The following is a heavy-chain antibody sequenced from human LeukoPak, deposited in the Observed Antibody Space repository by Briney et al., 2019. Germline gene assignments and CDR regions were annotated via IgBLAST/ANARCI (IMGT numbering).Heavy chain of an antibody. Sequence: GGSLRLSCAASGFTFDDYGMSWVRQAPGKGLEWVSGINWNGGSTGYADSVKGRFTISRDNAKNSLYLQMNSLRAEDTALYYCARGNLVDREVKRGVFDYWGQGTLVTVSS. V-gene: IGHV3-20*04. D-gene: IGHD2-15*01. CDR1: GFTFDDYG. CDR3: ARGNLVDREVKRGVFDY. CDR2: INWNGGST. J-gene: IGHJ4*02.